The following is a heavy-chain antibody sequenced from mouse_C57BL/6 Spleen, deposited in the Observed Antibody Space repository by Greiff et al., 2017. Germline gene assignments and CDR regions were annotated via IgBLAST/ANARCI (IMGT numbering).Heavy chain of an antibody. V-gene: IGHV5-9-1*02. CDR3: TRDGYAYAMDY. D-gene: IGHD2-2*01. Sequence: EVKLVESGEGLVKPGGSLKLSCAASGFTFSSYAMSWVRQTPEKRLEWVAYISSGGDYIYYADTVKGRFTISRDNARNTLYLQMSSLKSEDTAMYYCTRDGYAYAMDYWGQGTSVTVSS. CDR2: ISSGGDYI. CDR1: GFTFSSYA. J-gene: IGHJ4*01.